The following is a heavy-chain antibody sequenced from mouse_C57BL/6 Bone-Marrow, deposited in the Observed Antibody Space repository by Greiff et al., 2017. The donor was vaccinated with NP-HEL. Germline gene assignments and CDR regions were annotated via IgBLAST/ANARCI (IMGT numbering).Heavy chain of an antibody. V-gene: IGHV1-72*01. D-gene: IGHD1-1*01. CDR3: ARWELITTVVAHWYFDV. CDR1: GYTFTSYW. J-gene: IGHJ1*03. Sequence: VQLQQPGAELVKPGASVKLSCKASGYTFTSYWMHWVKQRPGRGLEWIGRIDPNSGGTKYNEKFKSKATLTVDKPSSTAYMQLSSLTSEDSAVYYCARWELITTVVAHWYFDVWGTGTTVTVSS. CDR2: IDPNSGGT.